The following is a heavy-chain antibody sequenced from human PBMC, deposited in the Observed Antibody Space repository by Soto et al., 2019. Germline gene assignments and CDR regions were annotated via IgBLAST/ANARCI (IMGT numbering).Heavy chain of an antibody. D-gene: IGHD3-3*01. V-gene: IGHV4-38-2*01. CDR1: GYSITTGYY. Sequence: PSETLSLTCAVSGYSITTGYYWGWVRRPPGKGLEWIGSVYHSGRTSYNPSLESRVTISVDTSKNQFSLRLSSVTAADTAVYYCARGGYYDFWSGYYTNYYHYGMDVWGQGTTVTVSS. CDR2: VYHSGRT. J-gene: IGHJ6*02. CDR3: ARGGYYDFWSGYYTNYYHYGMDV.